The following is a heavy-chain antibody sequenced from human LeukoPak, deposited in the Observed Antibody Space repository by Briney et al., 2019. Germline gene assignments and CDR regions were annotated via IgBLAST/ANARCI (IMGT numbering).Heavy chain of an antibody. CDR3: ARGRPGDYFDY. CDR2: INPNSCGT. D-gene: IGHD6-25*01. J-gene: IGHJ4*02. Sequence: ASVKVSCKASGYTFTGYFMHWVRQAPGQGLDWMGWINPNSCGTRYLQNFQGRVTMTSDTSIRTAYMDLSRLRSDDTAVYYCARGRPGDYFDYWGQGTLVTVSS. CDR1: GYTFTGYF. V-gene: IGHV1-2*02.